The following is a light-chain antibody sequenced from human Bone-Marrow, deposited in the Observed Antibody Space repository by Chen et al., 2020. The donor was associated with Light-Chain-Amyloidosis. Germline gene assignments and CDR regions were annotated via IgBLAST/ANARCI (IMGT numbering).Light chain of an antibody. Sequence: NFMLTQPHSVSEPPGTTVIISCTLSSGSIATNYVQWYQQRPGSSPTTVIYEDDQRPSGVPDRFSGSIDRSSNSASLTISGLKTEDEADYYCQSYQGSSQGVFGGGTKLTVL. CDR3: QSYQGSSQGV. J-gene: IGLJ3*02. V-gene: IGLV6-57*01. CDR1: SGSIATNY. CDR2: EDD.